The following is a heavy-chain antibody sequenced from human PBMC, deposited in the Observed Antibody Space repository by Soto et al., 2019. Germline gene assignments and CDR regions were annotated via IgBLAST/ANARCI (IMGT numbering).Heavy chain of an antibody. Sequence: PVGSLRLSCAASGFTFSSYAMHWVRQAPGKGLEWVAVISYDGSNKYYADSVKGRFTISRDNSKNTLYLQMNSLRAEDTAVYYCARASQAEPTKIDYWGQGTLVTVSS. V-gene: IGHV3-30-3*01. CDR3: ARASQAEPTKIDY. J-gene: IGHJ4*02. CDR1: GFTFSSYA. CDR2: ISYDGSNK.